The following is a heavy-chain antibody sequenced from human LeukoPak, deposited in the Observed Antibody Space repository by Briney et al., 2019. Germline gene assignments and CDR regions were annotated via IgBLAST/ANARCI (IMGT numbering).Heavy chain of an antibody. CDR2: INTSGGST. D-gene: IGHD3-10*01. V-gene: IGHV1-46*01. CDR1: GYTFTSYY. Sequence: GASVKVSCKASGYTFTSYYMHWVRQAPGQGLEWMGVINTSGGSTSYAQKFQGRVTMTRDTSTSTVYMELSSLRSEDTAVYYCAREGRVRGVIQPQSFDYWGQGTLVTVSS. CDR3: AREGRVRGVIQPQSFDY. J-gene: IGHJ4*02.